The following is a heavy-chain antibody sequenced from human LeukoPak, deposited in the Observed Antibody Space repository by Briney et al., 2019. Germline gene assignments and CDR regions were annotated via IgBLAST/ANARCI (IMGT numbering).Heavy chain of an antibody. D-gene: IGHD1-26*01. CDR3: ARRVGATGGFFDH. V-gene: IGHV3-48*04. Sequence: GGSLRLSCAASGFTFSSYGMHWVRQAPGKGLEWLSYSSSSGSNIYYADSVKGRFTISRDNAKNSLYLQMNSLRAEDTAVYYCARRVGATGGFFDHWGQGTLVTVSS. J-gene: IGHJ4*02. CDR2: SSSSGSNI. CDR1: GFTFSSYG.